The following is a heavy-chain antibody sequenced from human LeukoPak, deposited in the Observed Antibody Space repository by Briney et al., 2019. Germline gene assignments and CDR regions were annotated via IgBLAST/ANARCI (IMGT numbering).Heavy chain of an antibody. CDR2: IWYDGSNN. CDR1: GFIFSTYG. D-gene: IGHD3-10*01. Sequence: PGGSLRLSCAASGFIFSTYGMHWVRQAPGKGLEWVAVIWYDGSNNYYGDSVKGRFTISRDNSKNTLYLHMNSLRAEDTGVYYCARASGPFDYWGQGTLVTVSS. J-gene: IGHJ4*02. V-gene: IGHV3-33*01. CDR3: ARASGPFDY.